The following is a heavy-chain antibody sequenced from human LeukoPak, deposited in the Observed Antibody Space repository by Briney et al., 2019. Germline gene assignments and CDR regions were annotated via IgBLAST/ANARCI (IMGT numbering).Heavy chain of an antibody. CDR1: GYTFTGYY. CDR3: ARGVCLVDTAMGL. V-gene: IGHV1-2*02. J-gene: IGHJ4*02. CDR2: INPNNGGT. Sequence: ASVKVSCKASGYTFTGYYMHWVRQAPGQGLEWMGWINPNNGGTNYAQKFQGRVTMTRDTSISTAYMELSRLRSDDTAVYYCARGVCLVDTAMGLWGQGTLVTVSS. D-gene: IGHD5-18*01.